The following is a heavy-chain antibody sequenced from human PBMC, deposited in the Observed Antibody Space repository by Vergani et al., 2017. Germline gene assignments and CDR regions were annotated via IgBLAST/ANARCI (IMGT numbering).Heavy chain of an antibody. CDR3: ASFKVGATEFDY. CDR1: GGSFSGYY. CDR2: IYHSGST. D-gene: IGHD1-26*01. J-gene: IGHJ4*02. V-gene: IGHV4-34*01. Sequence: QVQLQQWGAGLLKPSETLSLTCAVYGGSFSGYYWSWIRQPPGKGLEWIGYIYHSGSTYYNPSLKSRVTISVDRSKNQFSLKLSSVTAADTAVYYCASFKVGATEFDYWGQGTLVTVSS.